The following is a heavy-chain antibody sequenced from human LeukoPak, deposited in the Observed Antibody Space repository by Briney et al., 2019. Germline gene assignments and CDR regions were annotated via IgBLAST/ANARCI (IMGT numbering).Heavy chain of an antibody. CDR2: IYYTGTT. D-gene: IGHD3-3*01. CDR1: GGSISIYY. Sequence: NPSETLSLTCSVSGGSISIYYWTWIRQIPGKGLEWIGYIYYTGTTNYNPLFESRATISVDTSKNQFSLKLTSVTAADTAVYYCARGYDFWSGYIFDYWGQGTLVTVSS. V-gene: IGHV4-59*01. J-gene: IGHJ4*02. CDR3: ARGYDFWSGYIFDY.